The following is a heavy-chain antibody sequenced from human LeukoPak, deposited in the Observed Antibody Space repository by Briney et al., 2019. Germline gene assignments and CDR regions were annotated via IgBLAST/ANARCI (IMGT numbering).Heavy chain of an antibody. CDR1: GGSFSGYY. D-gene: IGHD1-26*01. V-gene: IGHV4-34*01. CDR3: ARRAGGIVGATNFDY. Sequence: SETLSLTCAVYGGSFSGYYWSWIRQPPGKGLEWIGEINHSGSTNYNPSLKSRVTISVDTSKNQFSLKLSSVTAADTAVYYCARRAGGIVGATNFDYWGQGTLVTVSS. J-gene: IGHJ4*02. CDR2: INHSGST.